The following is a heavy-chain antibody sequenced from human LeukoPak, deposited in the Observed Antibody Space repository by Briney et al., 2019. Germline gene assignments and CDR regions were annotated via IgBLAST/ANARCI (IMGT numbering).Heavy chain of an antibody. CDR3: ARIHRYCSGGACYVLDN. CDR2: VYYSGST. J-gene: IGHJ4*02. V-gene: IGHV4-59*02. CDR1: GGSVSGYY. Sequence: SETLSLTCVVSGGSVSGYYWGWIRQPPGRGLEWIGYVYYSGSTNYNPSFKSRITISADTSRNQFSLQLSSVTAADTAVYYCARIHRYCSGGACYVLDNWGQGTLVAVSS. D-gene: IGHD2-15*01.